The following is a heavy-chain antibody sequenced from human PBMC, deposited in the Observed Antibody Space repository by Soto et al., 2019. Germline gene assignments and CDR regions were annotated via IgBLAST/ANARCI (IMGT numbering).Heavy chain of an antibody. CDR1: GYSFTSYW. J-gene: IGHJ4*02. D-gene: IGHD2-15*01. V-gene: IGHV5-51*01. CDR3: ARRPPPDCSGGSCFFDY. Sequence: PGESLKDSCTGSGYSFTSYWIGWVRQMPGKGLEWMGIIYPGDSDTRYSPSFQGQVTISADKSISTAYLQWSSLKASDTAMYYCARRPPPDCSGGSCFFDYWGQATLVTVSS. CDR2: IYPGDSDT.